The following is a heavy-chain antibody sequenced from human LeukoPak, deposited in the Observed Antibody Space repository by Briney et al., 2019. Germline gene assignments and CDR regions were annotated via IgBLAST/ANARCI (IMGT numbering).Heavy chain of an antibody. CDR2: IYTSGST. CDR1: GGSISSYY. CDR3: ARGVFTGYSVYYYYMDV. J-gene: IGHJ6*03. V-gene: IGHV4-4*07. D-gene: IGHD3-9*01. Sequence: PSETLSLTCTVSGGSISSYYWSWLRQPAGKGLEWFGRIYTSGSTNYNPSLKSRVTMSVDTSKNQFSLKLSSVTAADTAVYYCARGVFTGYSVYYYYMDVWGKGTTVTISS.